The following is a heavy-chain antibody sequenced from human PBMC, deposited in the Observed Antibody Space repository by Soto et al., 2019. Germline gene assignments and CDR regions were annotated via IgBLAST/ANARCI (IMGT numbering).Heavy chain of an antibody. CDR3: ARDWRRYYDSRGRSWFY. V-gene: IGHV1-18*04. CDR2: ISAYNGDT. Sequence: QIQLVQSGGEVKKPGASVQVSCQASGYTFRSYGIRWVRQAPGHGLAWVGWISAYNGDTHYAPKFQDRITLTTETYTDTAYMEGRRLRRDDTAVYYCARDWRRYYDSRGRSWFYWGQGSLVTVSS. CDR1: GYTFRSYG. D-gene: IGHD3-22*01. J-gene: IGHJ4*02.